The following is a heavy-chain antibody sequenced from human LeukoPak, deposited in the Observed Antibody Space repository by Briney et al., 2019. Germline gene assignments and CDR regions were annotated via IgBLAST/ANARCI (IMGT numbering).Heavy chain of an antibody. V-gene: IGHV3-21*01. CDR1: GFTFSSYS. J-gene: IGHJ4*02. CDR2: ISSSSSYI. Sequence: NPGGSLRLSCAASGFTFSSYSMNWVRQAPGKGLEWVSSISSSSSYIYYADSVKGRFTISRDNAKNSLYLQMNSLRAEDTAVYYCARDKIEGPSNFDNWGQGTLVIVSS. D-gene: IGHD2/OR15-2a*01. CDR3: ARDKIEGPSNFDN.